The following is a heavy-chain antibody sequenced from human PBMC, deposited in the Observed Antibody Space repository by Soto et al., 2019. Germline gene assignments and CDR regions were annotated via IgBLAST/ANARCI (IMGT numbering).Heavy chain of an antibody. D-gene: IGHD1-1*01. J-gene: IGHJ2*01. CDR2: ISGGGDRT. Sequence: EVQLLESGGGLVQPGGSLRLSCVGSGFTFINFAMNWVRQAPGKGLEWVSTISGGGDRTFDADSVKGRFTISRDNYKNTVNLQMNSLGADHPAVYYCARKLLGSTCRLDWWYFNLCGRGTLVTVSS. CDR1: GFTFINFA. CDR3: ARKLLGSTCRLDWWYFNL. V-gene: IGHV3-23*01.